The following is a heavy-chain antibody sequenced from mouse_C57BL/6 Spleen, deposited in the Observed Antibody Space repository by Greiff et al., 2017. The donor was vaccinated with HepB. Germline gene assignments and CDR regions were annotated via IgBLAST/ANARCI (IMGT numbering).Heavy chain of an antibody. CDR2: IDPETGGT. Sequence: LVESGAELVRPGASVTLSCKASGYTFTDYEMHWVKQTPVHGLEWIGAIDPETGGTAYNQKFKGKAILTADKSSSTAYMELRSLTSEDSAVYYCTRRRTTVHYFDYWGQGTTLTVSS. D-gene: IGHD1-1*01. CDR3: TRRRTTVHYFDY. V-gene: IGHV1-15*01. CDR1: GYTFTDYE. J-gene: IGHJ2*01.